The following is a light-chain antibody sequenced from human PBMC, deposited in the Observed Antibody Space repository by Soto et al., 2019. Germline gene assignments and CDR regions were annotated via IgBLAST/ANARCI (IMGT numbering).Light chain of an antibody. CDR1: RDDIGAYDY. V-gene: IGLV2-14*01. J-gene: IGLJ2*01. CDR2: EVT. CDR3: NSYTNSSAVV. Sequence: QSVLTQPASVSGSPGQSITISCAGTRDDIGAYDYVSWYQQHPGNAPKLLVYEVTNRPSGVSDRFSGSKSGNTASLTISGLQDEEEAASYCNSYTNSSAVVFGGGTKVTV.